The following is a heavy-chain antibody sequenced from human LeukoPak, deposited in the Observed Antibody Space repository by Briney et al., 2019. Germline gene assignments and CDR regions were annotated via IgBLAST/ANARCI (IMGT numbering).Heavy chain of an antibody. CDR1: GGSFSVFY. V-gene: IGHV4-34*01. Sequence: PSETLSLTCAVYGGSFSVFYWSWIRQPQGKGLEWIGEINHSGSTNYNPSLKSRVTISLDTSKNQFSLKLSSMTAADTAVYYCAGRLRSLDYWGQGTLVTVSS. J-gene: IGHJ4*02. CDR3: AGRLRSLDY. CDR2: INHSGST. D-gene: IGHD4-17*01.